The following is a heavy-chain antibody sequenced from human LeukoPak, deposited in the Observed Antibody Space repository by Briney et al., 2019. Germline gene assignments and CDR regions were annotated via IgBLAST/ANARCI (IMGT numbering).Heavy chain of an antibody. V-gene: IGHV3-48*03. Sequence: GGSLRLSCAASGFTFSSYEMNWVRQAPGKGLEWVSYISSSGSTIYYADSVKGRFTISRDNAKNSVYLQMNSLRAEDTAVYYCARDSGGWYDLDSWGQGTLVTVSS. D-gene: IGHD6-19*01. J-gene: IGHJ4*02. CDR2: ISSSGSTI. CDR3: ARDSGGWYDLDS. CDR1: GFTFSSYE.